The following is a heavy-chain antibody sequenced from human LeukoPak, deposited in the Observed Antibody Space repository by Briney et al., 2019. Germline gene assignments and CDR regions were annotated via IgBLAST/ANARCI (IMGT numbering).Heavy chain of an antibody. V-gene: IGHV4-4*07. CDR3: ARDRPDSSSWYGDNWFDP. CDR2: IYTSGST. CDR1: GGSISSYY. J-gene: IGHJ5*02. Sequence: PSETLSLTCTVSGGSISSYYWSWIRQPAGKGLEWIGRIYTSGSTNYNPSLKSRVTMSVDTSKNQFSLKLSSVTAADTAVYYCARDRPDSSSWYGDNWFDPWGQGTLVTVSS. D-gene: IGHD6-13*01.